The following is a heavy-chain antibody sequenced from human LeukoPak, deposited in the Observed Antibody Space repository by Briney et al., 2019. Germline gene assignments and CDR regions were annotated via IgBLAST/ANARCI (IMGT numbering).Heavy chain of an antibody. CDR1: GGSFSGYY. D-gene: IGHD1-1*01. V-gene: IGHV4-34*01. CDR2: INHSGST. Sequence: TSETLSLTCAVYGGSFSGYYWSWIRQPPGKGLEWIGEINHSGSTNYNPSLKSRVTISVDTSKNQFSLKLSSVTAADTAVYYCARQPTGTDDYCGQGTLVTVSS. J-gene: IGHJ4*02. CDR3: ARQPTGTDDY.